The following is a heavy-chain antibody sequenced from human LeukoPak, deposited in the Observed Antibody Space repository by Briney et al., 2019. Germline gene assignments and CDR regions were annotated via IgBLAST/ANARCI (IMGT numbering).Heavy chain of an antibody. D-gene: IGHD6-19*01. J-gene: IGHJ4*02. CDR1: GFTFTDYP. CDR3: AKAHIGFKDRIAVAAVLDY. Sequence: GGSLRLSCAASGFTFTDYPLSWLRQAPGKGVEWVSALTRSGGDTYLADTVKGRFTISRDNSKNTMYLQMSSLRAEDTAVYYCAKAHIGFKDRIAVAAVLDYWGQGSLVTVSS. V-gene: IGHV3-23*01. CDR2: LTRSGGDT.